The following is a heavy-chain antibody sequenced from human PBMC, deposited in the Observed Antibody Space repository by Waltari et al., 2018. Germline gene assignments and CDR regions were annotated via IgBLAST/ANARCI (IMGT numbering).Heavy chain of an antibody. J-gene: IGHJ6*02. D-gene: IGHD2-21*01. CDR2: IKEDGSER. Sequence: EVRLVESGGGLAQPGGSLRLSCAASGFPFSRSWMSWVRQAPGKGLEWVASIKEDGSERYYVDSAKGRSTISRDNAKTSLFLQMNSLRVEDTAVYYCARGPYWGQGTTVTVSS. V-gene: IGHV3-7*04. CDR1: GFPFSRSW. CDR3: ARGPY.